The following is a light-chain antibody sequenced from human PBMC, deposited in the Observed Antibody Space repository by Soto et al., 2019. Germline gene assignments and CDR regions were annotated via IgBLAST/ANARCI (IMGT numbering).Light chain of an antibody. CDR1: QSVSNSY. J-gene: IGKJ1*01. CDR3: QQYISSPLT. Sequence: EIVLTQSPGTLSLSPGERATLSCRASQSVSNSYLAWYQQKPGQAPRLVIYGTSNRATGIPDRFSASGSGTDFTLTISRLEPEDVAVYYCQQYISSPLTFGQGTKVEIK. CDR2: GTS. V-gene: IGKV3-20*01.